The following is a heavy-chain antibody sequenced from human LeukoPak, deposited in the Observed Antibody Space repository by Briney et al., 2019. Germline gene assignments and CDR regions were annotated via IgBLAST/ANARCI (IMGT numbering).Heavy chain of an antibody. CDR3: AKASQAYDFWSGFRFDN. CDR1: GFTFSSYA. D-gene: IGHD3-3*01. Sequence: GGSLRLSCAASGFTFSSYAMHWVRQAPGKGLEWVAVISYDGSNKYYADSVKGRFTISRDNSKNTLYLQMNSLRAEDTAVYYCAKASQAYDFWSGFRFDNWGQGTLVTVSS. J-gene: IGHJ4*02. V-gene: IGHV3-30*04. CDR2: ISYDGSNK.